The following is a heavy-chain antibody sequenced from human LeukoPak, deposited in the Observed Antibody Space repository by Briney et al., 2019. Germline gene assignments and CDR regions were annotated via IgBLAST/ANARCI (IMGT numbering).Heavy chain of an antibody. CDR1: GFTFTSSA. Sequence: SVKFSCKASGFTFTSSAMQWVRQARGQRLEWIGWIAVGSGNTNYAQKFQERVTITRDMSTSTAYMELSSLRSEDTAVYYCAAVGYRPYDAFDIWGQGTMVTVSS. J-gene: IGHJ3*02. CDR2: IAVGSGNT. CDR3: AAVGYRPYDAFDI. V-gene: IGHV1-58*02. D-gene: IGHD3-16*02.